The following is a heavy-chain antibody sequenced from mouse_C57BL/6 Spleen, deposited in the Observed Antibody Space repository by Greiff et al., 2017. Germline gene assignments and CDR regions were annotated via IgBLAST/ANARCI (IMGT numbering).Heavy chain of an antibody. V-gene: IGHV1-80*01. CDR3: ARDHGLRYYYFDY. Sequence: QVQLQQSGAELVQPGASVKISCKASGYAFSSYWMNWVKQRPGKGLEWIGQIYPGDGDTNYNGKFKGKATLTADKSSSTAYMQLSSLTSEDSAVYFCARDHGLRYYYFDYWGQGTTLTVSS. CDR2: IYPGDGDT. CDR1: GYAFSSYW. D-gene: IGHD1-1*01. J-gene: IGHJ2*01.